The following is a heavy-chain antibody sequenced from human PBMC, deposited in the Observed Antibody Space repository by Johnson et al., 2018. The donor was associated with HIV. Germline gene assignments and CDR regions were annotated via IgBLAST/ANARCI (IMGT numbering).Heavy chain of an antibody. J-gene: IGHJ3*02. D-gene: IGHD3-10*01. CDR3: ARDQVGILWDAFDI. CDR1: GFTFSSYD. CDR2: IGTAGDT. Sequence: EMQLVESGGGLVQPGGSLRLSCAASGFTFSSYDMHWVRQATGKGLEWVSAIGTAGDTYYPGSVKGRFTISRENAKNSLYLQMNSLRAGDTAVYYCARDQVGILWDAFDIWGQGTMVTVSS. V-gene: IGHV3-13*01.